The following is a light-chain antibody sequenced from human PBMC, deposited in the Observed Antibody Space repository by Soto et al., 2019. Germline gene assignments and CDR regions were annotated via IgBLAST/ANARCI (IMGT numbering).Light chain of an antibody. J-gene: IGKJ2*01. CDR1: QSVSSY. CDR2: DAS. CDR3: QQRSNWPPYT. Sequence: EIVLTQSPATLSLSPGERATLSCRASQSVSSYLAWYQQKPGQAPRLLIYDASNRATGIPARFSGSGSGTDFTLPISSIEPEDFAVYYYQQRSNWPPYTFGQGTKLEIK. V-gene: IGKV3-11*01.